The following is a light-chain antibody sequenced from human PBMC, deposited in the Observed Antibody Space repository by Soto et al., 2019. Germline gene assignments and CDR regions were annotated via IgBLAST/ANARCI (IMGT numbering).Light chain of an antibody. V-gene: IGLV1-40*01. CDR1: RSNIGAGYD. Sequence: QSVLTQPPSVSGAPGQRVTISCTGSRSNIGAGYDVHWYQQLPGTAPKVLIYANSNRPSGVPDRFSGDKSGTSASLATTGLQAEDEADYYCQSYDSSLSVVFGGGTKLTVL. CDR2: ANS. J-gene: IGLJ2*01. CDR3: QSYDSSLSVV.